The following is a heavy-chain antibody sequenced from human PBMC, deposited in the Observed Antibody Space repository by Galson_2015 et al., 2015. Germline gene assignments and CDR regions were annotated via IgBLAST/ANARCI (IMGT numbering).Heavy chain of an antibody. Sequence: SLRLSCAASGFTVSSTYMSWVRQAPGRGLEWVSLIYPGGETYYAGSVRGRFTISRDHSKNTLDLQMNTLSADDTALYYCARVFGLPRAWYFDLWGRGTLVTVSS. CDR3: ARVFGLPRAWYFDL. V-gene: IGHV3-53*01. J-gene: IGHJ2*01. CDR2: IYPGGET. CDR1: GFTVSSTY. D-gene: IGHD3-16*01.